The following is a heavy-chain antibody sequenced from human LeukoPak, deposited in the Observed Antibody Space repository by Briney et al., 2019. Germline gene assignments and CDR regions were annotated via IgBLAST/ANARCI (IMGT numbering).Heavy chain of an antibody. CDR3: ARDWPMYGGNAPFDY. V-gene: IGHV1-18*01. CDR2: ISAYNGNT. J-gene: IGHJ4*02. D-gene: IGHD4-23*01. CDR1: GYTFTSYG. Sequence: ASVKVSCTASGYTFTSYGISWVRQAPGQGLEWMGWISAYNGNTNYAQKLQGRVTMTTDTSTSTAYMELRSLRSDDTAVYYCARDWPMYGGNAPFDYWGQGTLVTVSS.